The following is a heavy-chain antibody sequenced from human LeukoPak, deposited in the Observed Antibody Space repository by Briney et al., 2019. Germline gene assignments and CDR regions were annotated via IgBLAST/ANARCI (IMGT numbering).Heavy chain of an antibody. Sequence: SETLSLTCTVSGGSISSYYWSWIRQPPGKGLEWIGYIYYSGSTNYNPSLKSRVTISVDTSKNQFSLKLSSVTAADTAVYYCARVRQPGGYYYMDVWGKGTTVTVSS. CDR3: ARVRQPGGYYYMDV. D-gene: IGHD2-2*01. J-gene: IGHJ6*03. CDR1: GGSISSYY. CDR2: IYYSGST. V-gene: IGHV4-59*01.